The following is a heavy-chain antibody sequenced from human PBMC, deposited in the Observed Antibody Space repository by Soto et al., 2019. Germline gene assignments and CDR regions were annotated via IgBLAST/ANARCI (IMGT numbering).Heavy chain of an antibody. V-gene: IGHV3-23*01. J-gene: IGHJ4*01. CDR1: GFTFSSYA. CDR3: VNWNDEDVD. D-gene: IGHD1-1*01. Sequence: EVHLLESGGGFVQPGGSLRLSCVASGFTFSSYAMTWVRQATGKGLEWVASISGSAISTEYADSVRGRFTISRDNSKNTVFLQMQSLRADDYATYYCVNWNDEDVDWGQGTLVAVSS. CDR2: ISGSAIST.